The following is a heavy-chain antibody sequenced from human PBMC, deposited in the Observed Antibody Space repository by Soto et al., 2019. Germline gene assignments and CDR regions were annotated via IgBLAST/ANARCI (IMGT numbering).Heavy chain of an antibody. J-gene: IGHJ4*02. V-gene: IGHV4-61*01. CDR1: GGSVSSGSYY. CDR3: ARLDEALDY. Sequence: PSETLSLTCPVSGGSVSSGSYYWSWIRQPPGKGLEWIGYIYNSRSTNYNPSLKSRVSISVDTSKNQFSPKLSSVTAADTAVYYCARLDEALDYWGQGTLVTVPQ. CDR2: IYNSRST.